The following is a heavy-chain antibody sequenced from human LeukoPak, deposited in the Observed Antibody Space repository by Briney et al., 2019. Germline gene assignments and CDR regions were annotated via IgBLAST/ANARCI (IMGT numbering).Heavy chain of an antibody. CDR2: ISAYNGNT. Sequence: ASVKVSCKASGYSFTSYGISWVRQAPGQGLEWMGWISAYNGNTNYAQKFQGRVTMTTETSTSTAYMELRSLRSDDTAVYYCARVERITIFGVATLSWFDPWGQGTLVTVSS. CDR3: ARVERITIFGVATLSWFDP. J-gene: IGHJ5*02. CDR1: GYSFTSYG. D-gene: IGHD3-3*01. V-gene: IGHV1-18*04.